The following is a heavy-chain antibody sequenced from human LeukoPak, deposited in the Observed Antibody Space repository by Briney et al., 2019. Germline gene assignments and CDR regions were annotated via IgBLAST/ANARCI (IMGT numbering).Heavy chain of an antibody. CDR2: IYHSGST. Sequence: SETLSLTCAVSGGSISSGGYSWSWIRQPPGKGLEWIGYIYHSGSTYYNPSLKSRVTISVDRSKNQSSLKLSSVTAADTAVYYCARPSRYCSGGSCYQGPAFDIWGQGTMVTVSS. J-gene: IGHJ3*02. CDR3: ARPSRYCSGGSCYQGPAFDI. V-gene: IGHV4-30-2*01. CDR1: GGSISSGGYS. D-gene: IGHD2-15*01.